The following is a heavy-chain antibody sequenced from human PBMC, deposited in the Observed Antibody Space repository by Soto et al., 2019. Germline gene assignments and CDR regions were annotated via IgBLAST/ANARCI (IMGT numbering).Heavy chain of an antibody. D-gene: IGHD6-13*01. CDR2: ISAYNGNT. J-gene: IGHJ4*02. CDR3: ANAIAAPDAPFDY. Sequence: ASVKVSCKASGYTFTSYGISWVRQAPGQGLEWMGWISAYNGNTNYAQKLQGRVTMTTDTSTSTAYMELRSLRAEDTAVYYCANAIAAPDAPFDYWGQGTLVTVSS. CDR1: GYTFTSYG. V-gene: IGHV1-18*04.